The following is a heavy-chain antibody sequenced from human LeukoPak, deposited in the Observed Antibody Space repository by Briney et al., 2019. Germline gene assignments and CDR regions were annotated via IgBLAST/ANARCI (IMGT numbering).Heavy chain of an antibody. D-gene: IGHD1-26*01. CDR2: ISGSSSYI. J-gene: IGHJ4*02. Sequence: GGSLRLSCAASGFTFSSYGMGWVRQAPGKGLEWVSSISGSSSYIYYADSVKGRFSISRDNAKNSLYLQMNSLRAEDTAVYYCARDLLGWELHYFDYWGQGTLVTVSS. CDR3: ARDLLGWELHYFDY. CDR1: GFTFSSYG. V-gene: IGHV3-21*01.